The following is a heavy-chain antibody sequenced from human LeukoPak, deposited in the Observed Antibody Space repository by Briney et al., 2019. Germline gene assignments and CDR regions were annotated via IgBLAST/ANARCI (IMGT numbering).Heavy chain of an antibody. CDR1: GYSISSGYY. V-gene: IGHV4-38-2*02. Sequence: PETLSLTCTVSGYSISSGYYWGWIRQPPGKGLEWIGSIYHSGSTYYNPSLKSRVTISVDTSKSQFSLKLSSVTAADTAVYYCARVTHYYGSGSYPYWGQGTLVTVSS. CDR2: IYHSGST. J-gene: IGHJ4*02. CDR3: ARVTHYYGSGSYPY. D-gene: IGHD3-10*01.